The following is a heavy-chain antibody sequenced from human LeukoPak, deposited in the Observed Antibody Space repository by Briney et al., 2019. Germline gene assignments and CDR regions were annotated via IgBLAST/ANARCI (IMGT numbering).Heavy chain of an antibody. CDR1: GLTFSSYW. J-gene: IGHJ4*02. CDR3: ARDSSPNDY. CDR2: IKQDGSEK. V-gene: IGHV3-7*01. Sequence: GGSLRLSCAASGLTFSSYWMSWVRQAPGKGLEWVANIKQDGSEKYYVDSVKGRFTISRDNAKNSLYLQMNSLRAEDTAVYYCARDSSPNDYWGQGTLVTVSS. D-gene: IGHD6-13*01.